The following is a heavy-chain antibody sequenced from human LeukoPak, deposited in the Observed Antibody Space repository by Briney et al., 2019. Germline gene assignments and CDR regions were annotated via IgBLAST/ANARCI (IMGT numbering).Heavy chain of an antibody. Sequence: PSETLSLTCTVSGDSISSSTYYWGWIRQPPGKGLEWIGSFYYSGSTYYNPSLKSRVTISVGTSKNQFSLKLSSVTAADTAVYYCARYLAGNFDYWGQGTLVTVSS. J-gene: IGHJ4*02. CDR2: FYYSGST. D-gene: IGHD1-1*01. V-gene: IGHV4-39*07. CDR3: ARYLAGNFDY. CDR1: GDSISSSTYY.